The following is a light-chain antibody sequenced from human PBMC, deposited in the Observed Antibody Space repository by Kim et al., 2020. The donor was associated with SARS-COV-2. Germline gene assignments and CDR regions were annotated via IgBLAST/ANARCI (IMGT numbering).Light chain of an antibody. CDR1: KLGDKY. V-gene: IGLV3-1*01. J-gene: IGLJ3*02. CDR3: QAWDSSIWV. Sequence: SYELTQPPSVSVSPGQTASITCSGDKLGDKYACWYQQKPGQSPVLVIYQDSKRPSGIPERSSGSNSGNTATLTISGTQAMDEADYYCQAWDSSIWVFGGG. CDR2: QDS.